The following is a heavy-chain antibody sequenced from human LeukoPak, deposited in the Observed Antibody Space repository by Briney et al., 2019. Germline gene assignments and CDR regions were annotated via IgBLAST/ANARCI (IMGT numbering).Heavy chain of an antibody. CDR3: AGGITMVRGVPIFDY. CDR1: GGSISSYY. Sequence: SETLSLTCTVSGGSISSYYWSWIRQPPGKGLEWIGYIYYSGSTNYNPSLKSRVTISVDTSKNQFSLKLSSVTAAGTAVYYCAGGITMVRGVPIFDYWGQGTLVTVSS. CDR2: IYYSGST. J-gene: IGHJ4*02. D-gene: IGHD3-10*01. V-gene: IGHV4-59*01.